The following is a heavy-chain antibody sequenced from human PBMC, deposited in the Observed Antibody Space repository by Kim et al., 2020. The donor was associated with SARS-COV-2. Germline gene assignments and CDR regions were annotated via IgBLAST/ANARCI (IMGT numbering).Heavy chain of an antibody. D-gene: IGHD1-26*01. J-gene: IGHJ4*02. CDR1: GGSISSYY. V-gene: IGHV4-59*08. CDR2: IYYSGST. CDR3: ARHPLVGATTIYYFDY. Sequence: SETLSLTCTVSGGSISSYYWSWIRQPPGKGLEWIGYIYYSGSTNYNPSLKSRVTISVDTSKNQFSLKLSSVTAADTAVYYCARHPLVGATTIYYFDYWGQGTLVTVSS.